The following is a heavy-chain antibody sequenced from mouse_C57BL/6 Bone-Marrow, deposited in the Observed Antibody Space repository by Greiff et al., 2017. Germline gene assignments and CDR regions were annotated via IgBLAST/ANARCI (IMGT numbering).Heavy chain of an antibody. CDR2: ISYDGSN. J-gene: IGHJ3*01. Sequence: ESGPGLVKPSPSLSLSCSVTGYSFTSGYYWNWIRQFPGNKLEWMGYISYDGSNNYNPSLKNRISITRDTSKNQSFLKLNSVTTEDTATYYGARSGLRRGFAYGGQGTLVTVSA. CDR3: ARSGLRRGFAY. D-gene: IGHD2-4*01. V-gene: IGHV3-6*01. CDR1: GYSFTSGYY.